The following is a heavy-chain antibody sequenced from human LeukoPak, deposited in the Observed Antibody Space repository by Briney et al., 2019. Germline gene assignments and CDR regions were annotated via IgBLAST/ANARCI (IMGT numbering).Heavy chain of an antibody. V-gene: IGHV5-51*01. Sequence: GGSLRLSCAASGFAVGGNYIGWVRQMPGKGLEWMGIIYPGDAKTTYSPSFQGQVTISADESESTAYLQWSSLKASDTAMYYCARPRYFGSGGYYYYWGQGTLVTVSS. CDR2: IYPGDAKT. CDR3: ARPRYFGSGGYYYY. CDR1: GFAVGGNY. J-gene: IGHJ4*02. D-gene: IGHD3-10*01.